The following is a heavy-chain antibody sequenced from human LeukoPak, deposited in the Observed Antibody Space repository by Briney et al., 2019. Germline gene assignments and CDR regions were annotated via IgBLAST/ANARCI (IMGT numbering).Heavy chain of an antibody. CDR2: ISAYNGNT. CDR1: GYTFTSYG. J-gene: IGHJ4*02. CDR3: ARKGCGGDCYSGDY. Sequence: ASVKVPCKSSGYTFTSYGLSWVRQAPGQGLEWMGWISAYNGNTNYAQNFQGRVTMTRNTSTSTVYMELKSLRSDDTAFYYCARKGCGGDCYSGDYWGQGTLVTVSS. V-gene: IGHV1-18*01. D-gene: IGHD2-21*02.